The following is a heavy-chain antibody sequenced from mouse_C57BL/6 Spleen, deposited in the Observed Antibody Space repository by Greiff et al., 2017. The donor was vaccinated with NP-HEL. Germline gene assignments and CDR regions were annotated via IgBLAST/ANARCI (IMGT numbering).Heavy chain of an antibody. V-gene: IGHV5-4*01. J-gene: IGHJ2*01. CDR3: ARDLRELGRYFDY. CDR2: ISDGGSYT. CDR1: GFTFSSYA. D-gene: IGHD4-1*01. Sequence: EVHLVESGGGLVKPGGSLKLSCAASGFTFSSYAMSWVRQTPEKRLEWVATISDGGSYTYYPDNVKGRFTISRDNAKNNLYLQMSHLKSEDTAMYYCARDLRELGRYFDYWGQGTTLTVSS.